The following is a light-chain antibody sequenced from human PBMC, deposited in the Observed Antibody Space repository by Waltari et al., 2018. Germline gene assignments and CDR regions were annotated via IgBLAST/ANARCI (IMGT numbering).Light chain of an antibody. J-gene: IGKJ4*01. CDR1: QDINNF. CDR2: DAS. CDR3: QQAKSFPHT. V-gene: IGKV1-12*01. Sequence: DIQMTQSPSSVYASVVDRVTITCRASQDINNFLAWYQQKPGKAPNRLIYDASSLESGVPSRFSGSGSGADFTLTIPSLQSEDFATYYCQQAKSFPHTFGGGTKVEIK.